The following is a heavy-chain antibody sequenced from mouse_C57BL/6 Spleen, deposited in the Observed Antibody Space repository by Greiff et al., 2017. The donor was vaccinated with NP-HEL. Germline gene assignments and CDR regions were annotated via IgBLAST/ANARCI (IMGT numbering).Heavy chain of an antibody. J-gene: IGHJ2*01. Sequence: EVQLQQSGGGLVKPGGSLKLSCAASGFTFSDYGMHWVRQAPEKGLEWVAYISSGSSTIYYADTVKGRFTISRDNAKNTLFLQMTSLRSEDTAMYYCARADYGNYGDYWGQGTTLTVSS. V-gene: IGHV5-17*01. CDR3: ARADYGNYGDY. CDR1: GFTFSDYG. D-gene: IGHD2-1*01. CDR2: ISSGSSTI.